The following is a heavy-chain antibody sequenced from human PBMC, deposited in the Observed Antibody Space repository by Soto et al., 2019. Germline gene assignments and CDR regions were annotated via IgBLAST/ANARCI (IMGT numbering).Heavy chain of an antibody. CDR1: GGSIRNDNFY. CDR2: ISYSGIT. V-gene: IGHV4-31*03. CDR3: ARDLDGVVTRRGAFAV. J-gene: IGHJ3*01. Sequence: QVRLQESGQGLVRPSQTLSLICTVSGGSIRNDNFYWSFLRQRPGTGLEWLGYISYSGITFYNPFLESRLFISVDPSNNKSSMSLKSVSAADPARYYCARDLDGVVTRRGAFAVGGPGKLVTVSS. D-gene: IGHD3-3*01.